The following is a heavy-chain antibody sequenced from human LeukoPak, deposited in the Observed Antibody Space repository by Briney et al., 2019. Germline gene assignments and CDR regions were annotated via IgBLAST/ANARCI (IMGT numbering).Heavy chain of an antibody. D-gene: IGHD2-15*01. CDR2: ISGRDGST. CDR3: AKSGLNRFDY. Sequence: GGSLRLSCTASGFTFGDYAMSWVRQAPGKGLEWVSGISGRDGSTYYADSVRGRFTISRDNSKNTLYLQMNSLRAEDTAIYYCAKSGLNRFDYWGQGTLVTVSS. V-gene: IGHV3-23*01. CDR1: GFTFGDYA. J-gene: IGHJ4*02.